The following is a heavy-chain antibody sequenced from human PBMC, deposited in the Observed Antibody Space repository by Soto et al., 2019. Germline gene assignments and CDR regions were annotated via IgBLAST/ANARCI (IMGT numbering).Heavy chain of an antibody. CDR2: INHSGST. J-gene: IGHJ6*02. V-gene: IGHV4-34*01. D-gene: IGHD3-3*01. CDR1: GGSFSGYY. Sequence: PSETLSLTCAVYGGSFSGYYWSWIRQPPGKGLEWIGEINHSGSTNYNPSLKSRVTISVDTSKNQFSLKLSSVTAADTAVYYCARGRRSVFLEALFYYYGMDVCGPGTTVTVYS. CDR3: ARGRRSVFLEALFYYYGMDV.